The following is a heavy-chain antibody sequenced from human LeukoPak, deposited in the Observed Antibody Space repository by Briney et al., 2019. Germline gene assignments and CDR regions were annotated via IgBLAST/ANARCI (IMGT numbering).Heavy chain of an antibody. CDR2: MFYSGST. CDR1: GASIDSADYY. D-gene: IGHD4-11*01. Sequence: SETLSLTCTVSGASIDSADYYWTWIRQTPGRGLEWIGYMFYSGSTNSNPSLKSRVHILVDTSKNQFSLKLSSVTAADTAVYYCARGATTVEYWGQGTLVTVSS. J-gene: IGHJ4*02. V-gene: IGHV4-30-4*08. CDR3: ARGATTVEY.